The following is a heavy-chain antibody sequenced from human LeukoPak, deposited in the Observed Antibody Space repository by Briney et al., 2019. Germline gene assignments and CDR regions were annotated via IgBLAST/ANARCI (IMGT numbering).Heavy chain of an antibody. CDR2: ISGSGDNT. V-gene: IGHV3-23*01. CDR3: AKDLAGSGSYSFDY. Sequence: GGSLRLSCAASGFIFSSYAMSWVRQAPGKGLEWVSGISGSGDNTYYADSVKGRFTISRDNSKNTLYLQMNSLRAEDTAVYYCAKDLAGSGSYSFDYWGQGTLVTVSS. CDR1: GFIFSSYA. J-gene: IGHJ4*02. D-gene: IGHD1-26*01.